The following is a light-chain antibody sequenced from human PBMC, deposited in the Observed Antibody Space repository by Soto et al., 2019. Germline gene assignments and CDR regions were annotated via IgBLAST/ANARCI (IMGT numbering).Light chain of an antibody. CDR2: EAS. Sequence: EIVMTQSPATLFVSPGERATVSCRASQSVSSNLAWYQQKPGQAPRLLIYEASTRAADTQVRFSGSGYGRQFTLTISSLQSEDFAVYFCHQYNDGPGGTFGQGTKVGIK. CDR1: QSVSSN. CDR3: HQYNDGPGGT. V-gene: IGKV3-15*01. J-gene: IGKJ1*01.